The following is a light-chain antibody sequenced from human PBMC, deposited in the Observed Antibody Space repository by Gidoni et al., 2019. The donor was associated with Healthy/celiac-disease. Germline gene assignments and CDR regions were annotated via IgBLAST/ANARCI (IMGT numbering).Light chain of an antibody. V-gene: IGLV3-1*01. CDR1: KLGDKY. J-gene: IGLJ2*01. Sequence: SYELTQPPSVSVSPGKTASITCSVDKLGDKYAGGYPQKPGQSPVLVISQDSKRPSGTPERFSGSNSGNTATLTISGTQAMDEADYYCQAWDSSTVVFGGGTKLTVL. CDR3: QAWDSSTVV. CDR2: QDS.